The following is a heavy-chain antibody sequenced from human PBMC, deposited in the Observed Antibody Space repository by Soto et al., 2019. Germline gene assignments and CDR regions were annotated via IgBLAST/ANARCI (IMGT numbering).Heavy chain of an antibody. V-gene: IGHV4-31*03. CDR1: GGSISSGGYY. D-gene: IGHD6-13*01. CDR3: ARDIAAAGTVNWFDP. CDR2: IYYSGST. Sequence: QVQLQESGPGLVKPSQTLSLTCTVSGGSISSGGYYWSWIRQHPGKGLEWIGYIYYSGSTYYNPSLKSRVTISVDTSKNQLSLKLSSVTAADTAVYYCARDIAAAGTVNWFDPWGQGTLVTVSS. J-gene: IGHJ5*02.